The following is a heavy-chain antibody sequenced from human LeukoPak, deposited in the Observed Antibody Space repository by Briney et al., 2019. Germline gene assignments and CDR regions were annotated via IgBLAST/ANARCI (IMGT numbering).Heavy chain of an antibody. D-gene: IGHD6-19*01. CDR2: INHSGST. V-gene: IGHV4-34*01. CDR1: GGSFSGYY. Sequence: PSETLSLTCAVYGGSFSGYYWSWIRQPPGKGLEWIGEINHSGSTNYNPSLKSRVTISVDTSKNQFSLKLSSVTAADTAVYYCARLPIAVAGRFDYWGQGTLVTVSS. CDR3: ARLPIAVAGRFDY. J-gene: IGHJ4*02.